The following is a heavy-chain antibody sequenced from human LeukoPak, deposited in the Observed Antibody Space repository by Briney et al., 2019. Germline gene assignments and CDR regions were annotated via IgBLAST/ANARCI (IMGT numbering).Heavy chain of an antibody. CDR1: GFTFSSYW. D-gene: IGHD3-10*01. J-gene: IGHJ4*02. Sequence: PGGSLRLSCATSGFTFSSYWMSWVRQAPGKGLEWVANVKQDGSEKYYVDSAKGRFTISRDNAKNSLYLQMNSLRAEDTAVYYCARDGWYFDYWGQGTLVTVSS. CDR3: ARDGWYFDY. CDR2: VKQDGSEK. V-gene: IGHV3-7*03.